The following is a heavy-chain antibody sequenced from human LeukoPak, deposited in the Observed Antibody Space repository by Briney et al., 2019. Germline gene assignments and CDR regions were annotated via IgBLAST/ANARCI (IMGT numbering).Heavy chain of an antibody. J-gene: IGHJ4*02. D-gene: IGHD3-22*01. CDR1: GFTVSSNY. V-gene: IGHV3-53*01. CDR3: ASWAYYYDSRGYYGFFDY. CDR2: IYSGGST. Sequence: GGSLRLSCAASGFTVSSNYMSWVRQAPGKGLEWVSVIYSGGSTYYADSVKGRFTISRDNSKNTLYLQMNSLRAEDTAVYYCASWAYYYDSRGYYGFFDYWGQGTLVAVSS.